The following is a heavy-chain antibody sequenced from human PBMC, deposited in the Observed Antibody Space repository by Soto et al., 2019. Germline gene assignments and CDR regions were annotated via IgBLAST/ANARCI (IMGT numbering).Heavy chain of an antibody. Sequence: QVQLVQSGAEVKKPGASVKVSCKASGYTFTNYGISWVRQAPGQGLEWMGWISGNNGNTNYAQKLQGRDTMTTDTSTNTAYMELRSLRSDDTAMYYCARDRNYYGSGSYWRAFDIWGQGTMVTVSS. D-gene: IGHD3-10*01. CDR2: ISGNNGNT. J-gene: IGHJ3*02. CDR1: GYTFTNYG. V-gene: IGHV1-18*01. CDR3: ARDRNYYGSGSYWRAFDI.